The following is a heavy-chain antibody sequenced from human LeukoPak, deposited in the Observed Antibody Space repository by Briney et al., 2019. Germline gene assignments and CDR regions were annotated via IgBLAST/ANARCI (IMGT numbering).Heavy chain of an antibody. J-gene: IGHJ4*02. CDR2: ISGSGGST. D-gene: IGHD1-26*01. Sequence: GGSLRLSCAASGFTFSSYAMSWVRQAPGKGLEWVSAISGSGGSTYYADSVKGRFTISRDNSKNTLYLQMNSLRAEDTAVYYCAKAHSGSYSQPVGYWGQGTLVTVSS. CDR1: GFTFSSYA. CDR3: AKAHSGSYSQPVGY. V-gene: IGHV3-23*01.